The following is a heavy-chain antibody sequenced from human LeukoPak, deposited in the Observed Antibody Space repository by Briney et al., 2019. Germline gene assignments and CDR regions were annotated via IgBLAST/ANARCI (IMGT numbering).Heavy chain of an antibody. V-gene: IGHV4-59*01. D-gene: IGHD3-3*01. J-gene: IGHJ4*02. Sequence: RASETLSLTCTVSGGSISSYYWSWIRQPPGKGLEWIGYIYYSGSTNYNPSLKSRLTISVDTSKNQFSLKLSSVTAADTAVYYCARASLDYDFWSGYVYWGQGTLVTVSS. CDR1: GGSISSYY. CDR3: ARASLDYDFWSGYVY. CDR2: IYYSGST.